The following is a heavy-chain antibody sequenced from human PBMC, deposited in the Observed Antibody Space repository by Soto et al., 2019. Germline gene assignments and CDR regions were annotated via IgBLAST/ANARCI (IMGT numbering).Heavy chain of an antibody. CDR3: ASLYSSSWYSYYYGMDV. Sequence: SETLSLTCTVSGGSISSSSYYWGWIRQPPGKGLEWIGSIYYSGSTYYNPSLKSRVTISVDTSKNQFSLKLSSVTAADTAVYYCASLYSSSWYSYYYGMDVWSQGTTVTVSS. CDR2: IYYSGST. J-gene: IGHJ6*02. CDR1: GGSISSSSYY. V-gene: IGHV4-39*01. D-gene: IGHD6-13*01.